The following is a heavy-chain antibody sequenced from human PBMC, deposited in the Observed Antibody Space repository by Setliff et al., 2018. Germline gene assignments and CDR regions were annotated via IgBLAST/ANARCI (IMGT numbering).Heavy chain of an antibody. J-gene: IGHJ4*02. V-gene: IGHV1-18*01. CDR3: ARAPSVELVTIRTNSWFTY. CDR2: ISVYNGDT. Sequence: ASVTVSCKASGYTFRNYAFAWVRQAPGQGLEWVGWISVYNGDTNYAQKFQGRVTLTTDTSTSTAYMELRSLTSDDSAFYYCARAPSVELVTIRTNSWFTYWGQGILVTVSS. D-gene: IGHD5-18*01. CDR1: GYTFRNYA.